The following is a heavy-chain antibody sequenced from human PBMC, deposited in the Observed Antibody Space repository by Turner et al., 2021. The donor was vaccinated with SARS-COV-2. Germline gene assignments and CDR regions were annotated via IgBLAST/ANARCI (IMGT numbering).Heavy chain of an antibody. CDR3: ARTFTVMVRVDY. J-gene: IGHJ4*02. Sequence: QVQLVQSGAEVKKPGASVKVSCKASGYTFTSYDINWVRQATGQGLEWMGWMNPNSGNTGYAQKVQGRVTMTRNTSISTAYMELSSLRSEDTAGYYCARTFTVMVRVDYWGQGTLVTVSS. CDR2: MNPNSGNT. CDR1: GYTFTSYD. V-gene: IGHV1-8*01. D-gene: IGHD5-18*01.